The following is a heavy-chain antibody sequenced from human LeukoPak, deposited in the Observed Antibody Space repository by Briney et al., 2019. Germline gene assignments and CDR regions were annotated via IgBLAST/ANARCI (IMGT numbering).Heavy chain of an antibody. V-gene: IGHV1-69*13. CDR2: IIPIFGTA. J-gene: IGHJ6*02. Sequence: ASVKVSCKASGGTFSSYAISWVRQAPGQGLEWMGGIIPIFGTANYAQKFQGRVTITADESTSTAYMELSSLRSEDTAVFYCARISLGAIWGYYYGMDVWGQGTTVTVSS. CDR1: GGTFSSYA. CDR3: ARISLGAIWGYYYGMDV. D-gene: IGHD1-26*01.